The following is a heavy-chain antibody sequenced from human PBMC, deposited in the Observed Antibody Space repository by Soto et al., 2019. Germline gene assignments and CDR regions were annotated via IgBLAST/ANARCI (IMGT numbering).Heavy chain of an antibody. CDR1: GGTFSSYA. V-gene: IGHV1-69*13. CDR3: ARVRAYYYDSSGYYYGFDY. J-gene: IGHJ4*02. CDR2: IIPIFGTA. Sequence: SVKVCCKASGGTFSSYAISWVRQAPGQGLEWMGGIIPIFGTANYAQKFQGRVTITADESTSTAYMELSSLRSEDTAVYYCARVRAYYYDSSGYYYGFDYPGQVTLVTVSS. D-gene: IGHD3-22*01.